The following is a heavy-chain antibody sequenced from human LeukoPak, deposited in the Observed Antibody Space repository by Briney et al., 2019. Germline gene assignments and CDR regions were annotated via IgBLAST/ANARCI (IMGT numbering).Heavy chain of an antibody. V-gene: IGHV4-59*03. J-gene: IGHJ4*02. D-gene: IGHD5-18*01. CDR1: GXSISSYY. CDR2: IHYSGGT. CDR3: AQGYRYGRFDY. Sequence: SETLSLTCTVSGXSISSYYWSWIRQPPGKGLEWIGFIHYSGGTNYNPSLKSRVTISVDTSKNQFSLNLSSVTAADTAVYYCAQGYRYGRFDYWGQGTLVTVSS.